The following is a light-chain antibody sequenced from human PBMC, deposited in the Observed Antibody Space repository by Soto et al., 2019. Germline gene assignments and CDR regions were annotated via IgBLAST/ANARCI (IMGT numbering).Light chain of an antibody. Sequence: QSALTQPASVSGSPGQSITISCTGTSSDVGGYDFVSWYQHHPGKAPRLMIYDVSHRPSGVSDRFSASKSGNTASLTISGLLAEYEADYYFSSYTSISTYVFGTGTKVTVL. V-gene: IGLV2-14*03. CDR3: SSYTSISTYV. J-gene: IGLJ1*01. CDR1: SSDVGGYDF. CDR2: DVS.